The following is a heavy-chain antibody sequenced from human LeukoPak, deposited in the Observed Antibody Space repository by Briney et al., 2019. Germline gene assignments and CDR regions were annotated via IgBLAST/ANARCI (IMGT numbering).Heavy chain of an antibody. V-gene: IGHV4-59*01. J-gene: IGHJ5*02. CDR1: GGSISSYY. Sequence: PSETLSLTCTVSGGSISSYYWSWIRQPPGKGLEWIGYIYYSGSTNYSPSLKSRVTISVDTSKNQFSLKLSSVTAADTAVYYCARVPDGSGSYSWRQGTLVTVSS. D-gene: IGHD3-10*01. CDR2: IYYSGST. CDR3: ARVPDGSGSYS.